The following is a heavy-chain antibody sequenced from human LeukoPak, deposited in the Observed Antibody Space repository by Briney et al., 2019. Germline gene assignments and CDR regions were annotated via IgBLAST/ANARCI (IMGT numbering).Heavy chain of an antibody. CDR1: GFTFSNYE. CDR3: ARAVAVDLYYFDY. D-gene: IGHD2-15*01. CDR2: ISSSSSYI. V-gene: IGHV3-21*05. J-gene: IGHJ4*02. Sequence: GGSLRLSCAASGFTFSNYEMNWVRQAPGKGLEWVSYISSSSSYIYYADSVKGRFTISRDNAKNSLYLQMNSLRAEDTAVYYCARAVAVDLYYFDYWGQGTLVTVSS.